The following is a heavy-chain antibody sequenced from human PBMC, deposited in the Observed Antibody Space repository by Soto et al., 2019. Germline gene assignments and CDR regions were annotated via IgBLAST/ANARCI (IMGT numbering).Heavy chain of an antibody. CDR2: IYYSGST. V-gene: IGHV4-59*01. J-gene: IGHJ6*02. Sequence: SETLSLTCTVSGGSISSYYWSWIRQPPGKGLEWIGYIYYSGSTNYNPSLKSRVTISVDTSKNQFSLKLSSVTAADTAVYYCARDAYYDFWGGYPAGTGYYYYGMDVWGQGTTVTVSS. CDR3: ARDAYYDFWGGYPAGTGYYYYGMDV. CDR1: GGSISSYY. D-gene: IGHD3-3*01.